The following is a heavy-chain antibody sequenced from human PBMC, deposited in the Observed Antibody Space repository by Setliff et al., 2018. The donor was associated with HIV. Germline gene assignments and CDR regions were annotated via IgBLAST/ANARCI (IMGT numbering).Heavy chain of an antibody. CDR1: GYSINSGFS. Sequence: SETLSLTCAASGYSINSGFSRAWIRQPPGQGPQWIGSIYQSGSIYYNPSLQSRVTVSVDTSKNHFSLRLTSVTAADTALYYCAKYGPNCRSITCDEGYYFDSWGQGALVTVSS. CDR2: IYQSGSI. D-gene: IGHD2-2*01. V-gene: IGHV4-38-2*01. CDR3: AKYGPNCRSITCDEGYYFDS. J-gene: IGHJ4*02.